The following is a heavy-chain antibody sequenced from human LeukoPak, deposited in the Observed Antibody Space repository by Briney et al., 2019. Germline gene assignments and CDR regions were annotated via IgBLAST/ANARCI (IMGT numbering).Heavy chain of an antibody. CDR3: ARETYSGTQRGIDY. J-gene: IGHJ4*02. Sequence: HTLAHPYTLTGGAKGRGVDYGGRIRQPKGKGLEWIGYIYYSGSTNYNPSLKSRVTISIDTSKNQFSLKLSSVTAADTAVYYGARETYSGTQRGIDYWGQGTLVTVSS. D-gene: IGHD1-26*01. CDR2: IYYSGST. V-gene: IGHV4-30-4*01. CDR1: GGAKGRGVDY.